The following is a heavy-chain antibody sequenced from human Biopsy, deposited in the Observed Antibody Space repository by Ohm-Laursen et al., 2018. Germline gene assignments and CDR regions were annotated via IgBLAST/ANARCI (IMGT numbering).Heavy chain of an antibody. CDR2: IFYSANT. CDR1: GDSINGGRYY. V-gene: IGHV4-31*03. D-gene: IGHD5-12*01. CDR3: ARLGSGDYFPTFFDF. Sequence: TLSLTCTVSGDSINGGRYYWNWIRHHPGKGLEWIGNIFYSANTYYNPSLKSRVTISVDTSKNQFFLKLSSVTAADTAVYYCARLGSGDYFPTFFDFWGQGALVTVSS. J-gene: IGHJ4*02.